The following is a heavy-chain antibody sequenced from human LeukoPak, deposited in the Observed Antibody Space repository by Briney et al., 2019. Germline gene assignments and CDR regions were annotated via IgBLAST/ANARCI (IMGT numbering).Heavy chain of an antibody. CDR1: GRSISSSSYY. J-gene: IGHJ4*02. Sequence: PETLSLTSTVAGRSISSSSYYWGWIRQPPGNGLDWIGSIYYSGSTYYNPSLKSRVTISVDTSKNQFSLKLSSVTAADTAVYYCARQKPAVAAIDYFDYWGQGTLVTVSS. CDR2: IYYSGST. CDR3: ARQKPAVAAIDYFDY. V-gene: IGHV4-39*01. D-gene: IGHD6-19*01.